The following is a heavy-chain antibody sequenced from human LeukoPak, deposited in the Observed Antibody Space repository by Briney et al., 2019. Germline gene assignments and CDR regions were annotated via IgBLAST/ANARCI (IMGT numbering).Heavy chain of an antibody. CDR1: GFTFSSYA. J-gene: IGHJ4*02. CDR3: ATHINCGANCYYFDY. Sequence: GGSLRLSCAASGFTFSSYAMHWVRQAPGKGLEWVAVISYDGSNKYYADSVKGRFTISRDNSKNTLYLQMNSLRAEDTAVYYCATHINCGANCYYFDYWGQGTLVTVSS. CDR2: ISYDGSNK. D-gene: IGHD2-21*01. V-gene: IGHV3-30-3*01.